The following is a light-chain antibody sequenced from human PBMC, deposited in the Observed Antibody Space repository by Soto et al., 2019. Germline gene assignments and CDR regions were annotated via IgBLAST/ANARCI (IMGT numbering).Light chain of an antibody. CDR1: QSVSSN. J-gene: IGKJ3*01. CDR2: GAS. Sequence: EIVMTQSPATLSVSPGERATLSFGASQSVSSNLAWYQQKPGQAPRLLIYGASTRATGIPARFSGSGSGTEFTLTISSLQSEDFAVYYCQQRSDWPFTFGPGTKVDIK. V-gene: IGKV3-15*01. CDR3: QQRSDWPFT.